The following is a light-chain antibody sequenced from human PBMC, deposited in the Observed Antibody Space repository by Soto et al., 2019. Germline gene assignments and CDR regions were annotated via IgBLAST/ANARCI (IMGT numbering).Light chain of an antibody. Sequence: IVWAQSPVTLSLSPGERATLSCRASQSVSSSYLAWYQQKPGQAPSLLIYGASSRATGIPARFSGSGSGTDFTLTISRLEPEDFAVYYCQQYGSSPVTFGQGTRLEIK. CDR2: GAS. CDR1: QSVSSSY. V-gene: IGKV3-20*01. CDR3: QQYGSSPVT. J-gene: IGKJ5*01.